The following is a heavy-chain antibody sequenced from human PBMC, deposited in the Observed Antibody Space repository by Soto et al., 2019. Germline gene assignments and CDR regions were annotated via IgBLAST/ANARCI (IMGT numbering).Heavy chain of an antibody. D-gene: IGHD3-22*01. CDR3: ARGPLYYYDSSGLNWFDP. Sequence: GGSVKGSWKGSWFTFSRLCISRGRQAPGQRLEWMGWISAYNGNTNYSQKLQGRVTMTTDTSTSTAYMDLRGLRSDDTAVYYCARGPLYYYDSSGLNWFDPWGQGTLVTVSS. CDR1: WFTFSRLC. V-gene: IGHV1-18*01. CDR2: ISAYNGNT. J-gene: IGHJ5*02.